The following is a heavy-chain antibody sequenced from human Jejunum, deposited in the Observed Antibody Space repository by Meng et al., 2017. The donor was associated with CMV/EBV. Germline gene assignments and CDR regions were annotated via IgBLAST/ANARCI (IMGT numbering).Heavy chain of an antibody. J-gene: IGHJ4*02. D-gene: IGHD3-10*01. CDR1: GGTFSSYA. CDR3: GRGSYFDY. Sequence: QVQLVQFGAEVKKPGSSVKVSCKASGGTFSSYAISWVRQAPGQGLEWMGWIRTYNGDTNYAQNLQGRVTMTTDTSTNTVYMELRSLRSDDTAVYYCGRGSYFDYWGQGTLVTVSS. CDR2: IRTYNGDT. V-gene: IGHV1-18*01.